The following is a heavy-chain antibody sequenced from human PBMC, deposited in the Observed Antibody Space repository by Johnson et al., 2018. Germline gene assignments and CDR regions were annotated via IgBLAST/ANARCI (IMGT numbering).Heavy chain of an antibody. D-gene: IGHD1-26*01. CDR3: ARGGLMGATTGMNV. Sequence: QVQLVQSGGGVVQXGRSLRLXCAVSAFTFSTYGMHWVRQAPGTGLEWVAVIWYDGSNKYYADSVKGRFTISRDTSKNTMYLQMNSLRTEDTAVYYCARGGLMGATTGMNVWGQGTTVTVSS. CDR2: IWYDGSNK. CDR1: AFTFSTYG. V-gene: IGHV3-33*01. J-gene: IGHJ6*02.